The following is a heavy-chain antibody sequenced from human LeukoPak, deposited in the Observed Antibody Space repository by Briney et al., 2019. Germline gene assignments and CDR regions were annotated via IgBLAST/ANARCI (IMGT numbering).Heavy chain of an antibody. CDR2: INRSGST. J-gene: IGHJ5*02. CDR1: GGSFSGYY. V-gene: IGHV4-34*01. Sequence: SETLSLTCAVYGGSFSGYYWSWIRQPPGKGLEWIGEINRSGSTNYNPSLKSRVTISVDTSKNQFSLKLSSVTAADTAVYYCARPYYYDSRIDPWGQGILVTVSS. D-gene: IGHD3-22*01. CDR3: ARPYYYDSRIDP.